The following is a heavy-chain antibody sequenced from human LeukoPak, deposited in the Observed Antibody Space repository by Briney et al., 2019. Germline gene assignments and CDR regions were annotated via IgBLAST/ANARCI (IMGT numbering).Heavy chain of an antibody. V-gene: IGHV3-30*04. D-gene: IGHD6-19*01. CDR1: GFDFSSYA. CDR2: IIYDGSNK. Sequence: PGGSLRLSCAASGFDFSSYAVHWVRQAPGEGLEWMAVIIYDGSNKNYADSVKGRFTISRDNSRNTLYMKMNSLRVEDTAVYYCARGVGETLSGWTLDYWGHGTLVAVSS. J-gene: IGHJ4*01. CDR3: ARGVGETLSGWTLDY.